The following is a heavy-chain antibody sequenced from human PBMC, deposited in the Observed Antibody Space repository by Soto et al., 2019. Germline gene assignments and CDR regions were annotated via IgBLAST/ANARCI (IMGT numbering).Heavy chain of an antibody. CDR1: GVSLSGFP. Sequence: HVQLQESGPGQVKPSETLSLTCSVSGVSLSGFPWIWIRQPPGKGLEWVGYIYHTGRSNYNPSLKSRLTISLDMSRNQFSLQLTSVTAADTALYYCARVSNEYSGNGAFDYWGLGTLITVSS. V-gene: IGHV4-59*01. CDR2: IYHTGRS. D-gene: IGHD4-4*01. J-gene: IGHJ4*02. CDR3: ARVSNEYSGNGAFDY.